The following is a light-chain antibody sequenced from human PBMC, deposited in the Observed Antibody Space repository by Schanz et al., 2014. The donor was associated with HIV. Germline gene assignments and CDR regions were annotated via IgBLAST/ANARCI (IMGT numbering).Light chain of an antibody. CDR3: QQYDSSPYT. V-gene: IGKV1-16*02. J-gene: IGKJ2*01. CDR1: QGISNY. CDR2: AAS. Sequence: DIQMTQSPSSLSASVGDRVTITCRASQGISNYLAWYQQKPGKAPKSLIYAASSLQSGVPSKFRGRGFRSQFHLTISSLQPDDFGHYYCQQYDSSPYTFRQGTKREIK.